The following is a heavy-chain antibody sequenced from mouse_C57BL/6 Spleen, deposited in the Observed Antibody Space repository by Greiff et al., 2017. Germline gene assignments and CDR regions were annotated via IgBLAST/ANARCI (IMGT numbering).Heavy chain of an antibody. D-gene: IGHD2-2*01. V-gene: IGHV1-76*01. CDR1: GYTFTDYY. CDR2: IYPGSGNT. CDR3: AREDGYDGGGFAY. J-gene: IGHJ3*01. Sequence: QVQLQQSGAELVRPGASVKLSCKASGYTFTDYYINWVKQRPGQGLEWIARIYPGSGNTYYNEKFKGKATLTAEKSSSTAYMQLSSLTSEDSAVYFCAREDGYDGGGFAYWGQGTLVTVSA.